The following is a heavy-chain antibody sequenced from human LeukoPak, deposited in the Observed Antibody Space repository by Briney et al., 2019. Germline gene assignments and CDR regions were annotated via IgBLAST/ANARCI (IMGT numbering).Heavy chain of an antibody. J-gene: IGHJ4*02. Sequence: GGSLRLSCAASGFTFSNAWMSWVRQAPGKGLEWVGRIKSKTDGGTTDYAAPVKGRFTISRDDSKNTLYLQMNSLRAEDTAVYYCAKDLGQLVLGGVDYWGQGTLVTVSS. D-gene: IGHD6-13*01. V-gene: IGHV3-15*01. CDR1: GFTFSNAW. CDR3: AKDLGQLVLGGVDY. CDR2: IKSKTDGGTT.